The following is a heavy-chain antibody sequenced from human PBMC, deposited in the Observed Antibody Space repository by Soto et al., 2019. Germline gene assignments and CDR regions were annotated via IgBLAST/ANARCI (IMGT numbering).Heavy chain of an antibody. Sequence: QVQLVESGGGVVQPGRSLRLSCAASGFTFSDYGMHWVRQAPGKGLEWVAVIWHDGSNKYYADSVKGRFTISRDNSKNTLYVQMNSLRAEDTAVYYCAGEHGTTFRAIFDSWGQGTLVTVSS. J-gene: IGHJ4*02. CDR2: IWHDGSNK. V-gene: IGHV3-33*01. CDR3: AGEHGTTFRAIFDS. D-gene: IGHD1-1*01. CDR1: GFTFSDYG.